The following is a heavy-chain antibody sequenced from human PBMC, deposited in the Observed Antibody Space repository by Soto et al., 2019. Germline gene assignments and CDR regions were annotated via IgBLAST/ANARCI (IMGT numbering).Heavy chain of an antibody. CDR1: GDTFNSYA. Sequence: GASVKVSCKASGDTFNSYAISWVRQAPGQGLQWMGGIIPIFHTANYAQKFQARVTMTADESASTAYMELSGLRAEDTAVYYCARVVVGRRGSGWYYYGMDVWGQGTTVTVSS. V-gene: IGHV1-69*13. CDR3: ARVVVGRRGSGWYYYGMDV. J-gene: IGHJ6*02. CDR2: IIPIFHTA. D-gene: IGHD6-19*01.